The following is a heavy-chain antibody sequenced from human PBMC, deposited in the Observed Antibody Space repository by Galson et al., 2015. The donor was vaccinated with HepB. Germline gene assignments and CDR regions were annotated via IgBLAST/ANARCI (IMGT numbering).Heavy chain of an antibody. CDR1: GYTFTLYG. CDR3: ARDRGSSGYLYYLSYDY. Sequence: SVKVSCKVSGYTFTLYGITWIRQAPGQGLEWMGWIGAYNGNTHYAQNLQDRVTMTIDTSTTTAYMELRNLRSDDTAVYYCARDRGSSGYLYYLSYDYLGQGTEVAVSS. D-gene: IGHD3-22*01. J-gene: IGHJ4*02. CDR2: IGAYNGNT. V-gene: IGHV1-18*01.